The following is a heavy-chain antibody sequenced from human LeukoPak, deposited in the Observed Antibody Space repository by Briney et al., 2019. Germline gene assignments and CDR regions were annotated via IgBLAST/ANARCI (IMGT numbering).Heavy chain of an antibody. CDR3: ARRNYFYYYLDV. V-gene: IGHV4-4*07. Sequence: SETLSLTCAVSGGSITGGSISNYYWAWIRQPAGKRLEWIGRIYTNGDTHYNPSLKSRVTMSVDTSKNQFSLELTSVTAADTAVYYCARRNYFYYYLDVWGKGTTVTVSS. CDR2: IYTNGDT. CDR1: GGSITGGSISNYY. J-gene: IGHJ6*03.